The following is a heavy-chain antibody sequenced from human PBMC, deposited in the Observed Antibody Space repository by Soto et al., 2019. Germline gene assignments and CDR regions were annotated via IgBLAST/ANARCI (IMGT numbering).Heavy chain of an antibody. CDR1: GGTFSSYA. J-gene: IGHJ5*02. D-gene: IGHD6-19*01. CDR2: IIPIFGTA. Sequence: QVQLVQSGAEVKKPGSSVKVSCKASGGTFSSYAISWVRQAPGQGLEWMGGIIPIFGTANYAQKFQGRVTITADESTSTAYMELSSLRSEDTAVYYCARDHSSGWYEGGRNWFDPWGQGTLVTVSS. CDR3: ARDHSSGWYEGGRNWFDP. V-gene: IGHV1-69*01.